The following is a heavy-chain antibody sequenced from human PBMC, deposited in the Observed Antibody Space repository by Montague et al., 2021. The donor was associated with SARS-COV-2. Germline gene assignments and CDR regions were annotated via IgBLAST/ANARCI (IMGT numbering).Heavy chain of an antibody. J-gene: IGHJ4*02. Sequence: CAVSGDSVWSNTAAWNWIRQSPSGGLEWLGRTNYRSKWTSDYATSVEGRISIDPDTSKDQFFLHLRSVTPEDTGVYYCVRDTGSAQAGFDAWGQGTLVTVSS. CDR1: GDSVWSNTAA. CDR2: TNYRSKWTS. D-gene: IGHD4-17*01. V-gene: IGHV6-1*01. CDR3: VRDTGSAQAGFDA.